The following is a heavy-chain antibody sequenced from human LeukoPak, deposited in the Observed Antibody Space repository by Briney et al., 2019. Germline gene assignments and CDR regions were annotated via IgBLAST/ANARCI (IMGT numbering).Heavy chain of an antibody. J-gene: IGHJ4*02. CDR1: GFIFSIYN. CDR2: ISSSGSTI. V-gene: IGHV3-48*01. CDR3: TRVGYIDEGIDY. D-gene: IGHD5-24*01. Sequence: GGSLRLSCAASGFIFSIYNMNWVRQAPGKGLEWVSYISSSGSTIYYADSVKGRFTISRDNAKNSLSLQMNSLRAEDTAIYYCTRVGYIDEGIDYWGQGTLVTVSS.